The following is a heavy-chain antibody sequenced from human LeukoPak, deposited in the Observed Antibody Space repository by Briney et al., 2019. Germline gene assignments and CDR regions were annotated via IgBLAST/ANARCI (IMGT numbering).Heavy chain of an antibody. J-gene: IGHJ4*02. CDR2: IYSGGST. Sequence: GGSLRLSCAVSGLSVSSDYMSWVRQAPGKGLEWVSVIYSGGSTYYADSMKGRFIISRDNSKNTLSLQMNSLTAEDTAVYYCARGGGAFCGDNCYRNFDYWGQGTLVTVSS. CDR1: GLSVSSDY. V-gene: IGHV3-66*02. CDR3: ARGGGAFCGDNCYRNFDY. D-gene: IGHD2-21*02.